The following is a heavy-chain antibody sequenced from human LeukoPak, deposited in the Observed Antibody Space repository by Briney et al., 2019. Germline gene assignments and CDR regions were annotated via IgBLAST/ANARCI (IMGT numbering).Heavy chain of an antibody. CDR2: TSSSSAYT. CDR3: ASGDNEVYYYYGMDV. V-gene: IGHV3-21*04. D-gene: IGHD7-27*01. CDR1: GFTFSSFS. Sequence: GGSLRLSCAASGFTFSSFSMIWVRQAPGKGLEWVSSTSSSSAYTFYAESGKGRFTISRDNAKNSLFLQMNSLRAEDTAVYYCASGDNEVYYYYGMDVWGQGTTVTVSS. J-gene: IGHJ6*02.